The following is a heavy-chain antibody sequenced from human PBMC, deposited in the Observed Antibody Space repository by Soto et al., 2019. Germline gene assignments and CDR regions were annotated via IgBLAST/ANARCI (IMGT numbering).Heavy chain of an antibody. CDR1: GYTFSGFY. J-gene: IGHJ4*02. CDR3: ASTAVTGTAGLDF. CDR2: LNPNSGGT. V-gene: IGHV1-2*02. D-gene: IGHD6-19*01. Sequence: ASVKVSCKPSGYTFSGFYMHWVRQAPGQGLEWMGWLNPNSGGTKSAVKFQGRVTMTRDTSISTAYMELSRLTSDDTAVYYCASTAVTGTAGLDFWGQGTQVTVSS.